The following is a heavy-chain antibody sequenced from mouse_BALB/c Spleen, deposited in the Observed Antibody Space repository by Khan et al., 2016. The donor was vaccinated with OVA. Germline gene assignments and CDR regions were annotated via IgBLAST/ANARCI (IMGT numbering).Heavy chain of an antibody. J-gene: IGHJ4*01. CDR3: ARELEFYAMDY. CDR2: IRDKANGYTT. CDR1: GFTFTDYY. Sequence: EVELVESGGGLVQPGGSLRLSCATSGFTFTDYYMTWVRQPPGKALEWLGFIRDKANGYTTEYSASVRGRFTISRDNSQSILYRQMNSLRAEDSATYYCARELEFYAMDYWGQGTSVTVSS. V-gene: IGHV7-3*02.